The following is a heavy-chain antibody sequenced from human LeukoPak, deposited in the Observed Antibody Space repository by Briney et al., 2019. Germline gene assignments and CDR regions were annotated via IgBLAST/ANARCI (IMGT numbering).Heavy chain of an antibody. CDR1: GGTFSSYA. CDR2: IIPIFGTA. D-gene: IGHD2-2*02. CDR3: ARGYCSSTSCYTGNVYFDY. J-gene: IGHJ4*02. Sequence: GSSVKVSCKASGGTFSSYAISWLRQAPGQGLEWMGGIIPIFGTANYAQKFQGGVTITADESTSTAYMELSSLRSEDTAVYYCARGYCSSTSCYTGNVYFDYWGQGTLVTVSA. V-gene: IGHV1-69*01.